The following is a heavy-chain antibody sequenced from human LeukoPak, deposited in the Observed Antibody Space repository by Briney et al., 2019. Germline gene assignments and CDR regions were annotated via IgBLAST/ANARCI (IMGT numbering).Heavy chain of an antibody. V-gene: IGHV3-30*02. CDR2: IQYDGTNK. CDR3: ARVKEASAFDV. Sequence: GGSLRLSCAASGFTFTNYGMHWVRQAPGKGLEWVTFIQYDGTNKYYANSVRGRFTISRDNAKNTLYLQMNSLRAEDTAVYYCARVKEASAFDVWGQGTMVTVSS. CDR1: GFTFTNYG. J-gene: IGHJ3*01. D-gene: IGHD5-12*01.